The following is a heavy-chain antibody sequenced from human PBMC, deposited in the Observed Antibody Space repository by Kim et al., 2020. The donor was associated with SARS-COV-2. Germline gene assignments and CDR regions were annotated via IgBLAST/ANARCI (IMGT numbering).Heavy chain of an antibody. J-gene: IGHJ4*02. Sequence: SVKGRFTVSRDNAQKALYLQMNSRRAEDTAVYYCAREPGGKGYNWNDLAYWGQGTLVTVSS. D-gene: IGHD1-20*01. V-gene: IGHV3-30*01. CDR3: AREPGGKGYNWNDLAY.